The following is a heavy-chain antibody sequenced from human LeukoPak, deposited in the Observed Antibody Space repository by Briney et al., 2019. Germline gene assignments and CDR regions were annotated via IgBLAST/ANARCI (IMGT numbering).Heavy chain of an antibody. CDR3: ARPGDSSGYYSYYFDY. D-gene: IGHD3-22*01. J-gene: IGHJ4*02. CDR2: INTNTGNP. CDR1: GYTFTSYA. Sequence: ASVKVSCKASGYTFTSYAMNWVRQAPGQGLEWMGWINTNTGNPTYAQGFTGRFVFSLDTSVSTAYLQISSLKAEDTAVYYCARPGDSSGYYSYYFDYWGQGTLVTVSS. V-gene: IGHV7-4-1*02.